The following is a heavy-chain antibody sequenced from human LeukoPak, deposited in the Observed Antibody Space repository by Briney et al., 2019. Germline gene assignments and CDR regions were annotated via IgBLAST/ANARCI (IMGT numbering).Heavy chain of an antibody. CDR2: INGGGSPI. CDR3: VRDNPRCCGVVPANIDDY. CDR1: GFTFSDYY. Sequence: GGSLRLSCAASGFTFSDYYMSWIRQAPGKGLEWVSYINGGGSPIFYADSVRGRFTISRDNAKNSLYLQMNSLRAEDTAVYYCVRDNPRCCGVVPANIDDYWGQGTLVTVSS. V-gene: IGHV3-11*04. J-gene: IGHJ4*02. D-gene: IGHD2-15*01.